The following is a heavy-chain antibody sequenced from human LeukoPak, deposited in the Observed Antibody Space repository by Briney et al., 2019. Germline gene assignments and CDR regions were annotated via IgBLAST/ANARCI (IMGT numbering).Heavy chain of an antibody. CDR3: TRESGSYHGNDY. CDR1: GYTFAGYY. CDR2: INPNNGGT. Sequence: ASVKVSCKASGYTFAGYYMHWVRQAPGQGLEWMGRINPNNGGTNYAQKFQGRVTMTGDTSISTAYMELSSLRSDDTAVYYCTRESGSYHGNDYWGQGTLVTVSS. V-gene: IGHV1-2*06. D-gene: IGHD1-26*01. J-gene: IGHJ4*02.